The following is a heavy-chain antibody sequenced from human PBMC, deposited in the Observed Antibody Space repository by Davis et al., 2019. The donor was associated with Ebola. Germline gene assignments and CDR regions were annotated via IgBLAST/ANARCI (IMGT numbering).Heavy chain of an antibody. J-gene: IGHJ4*02. CDR2: MSTRDGGT. D-gene: IGHD3-22*01. CDR3: AKATFYYDNSGYNGLFDN. Sequence: GESLKISCEGSGFDSSGYAMSWVRQAPGKGLEWVSAMSTRDGGTHYADSVRGRFTISRDKSKDTLYLQINSLRAEDTAVYYCAKATFYYDNSGYNGLFDNWGQGTLVTVS. CDR1: GFDSSGYA. V-gene: IGHV3-23*01.